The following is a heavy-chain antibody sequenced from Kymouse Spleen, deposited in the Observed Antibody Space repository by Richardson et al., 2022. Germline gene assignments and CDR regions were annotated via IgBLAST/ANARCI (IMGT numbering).Heavy chain of an antibody. CDR1: GFTFSSYG. CDR2: ISYDGSNK. CDR3: AKPYFPLIVGATSTLTT. Sequence: QVQLVESGGGVVQPGRSLRLSCAASGFTFSSYGMHWVRQAPGKGLEWVAVISYDGSNKYYADSVKGRFTISRDNSKNTLYLQMNSLRAEDTAVYYCAKPYFPLIVGATSTLTTGAREPWSPSPQ. V-gene: IGHV3-30*18. D-gene: IGHD1-26*01. J-gene: IGHJ4*02.